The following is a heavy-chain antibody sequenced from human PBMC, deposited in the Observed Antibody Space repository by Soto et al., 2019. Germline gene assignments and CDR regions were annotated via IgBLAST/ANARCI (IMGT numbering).Heavy chain of an antibody. J-gene: IGHJ4*02. CDR1: GGTFSSYA. D-gene: IGHD4-17*01. Sequence: QVQLVQSGAEVKKPGSSVKVSCKASGGTFSSYAISWVRQAPGQGLEWMGGIIPIFGTANYAQKFQGRVTITADESTSTAYMELSSLSSEDTAVYYCATTPETTVPTPADYWGQGTLVTVSS. CDR3: ATTPETTVPTPADY. V-gene: IGHV1-69*01. CDR2: IIPIFGTA.